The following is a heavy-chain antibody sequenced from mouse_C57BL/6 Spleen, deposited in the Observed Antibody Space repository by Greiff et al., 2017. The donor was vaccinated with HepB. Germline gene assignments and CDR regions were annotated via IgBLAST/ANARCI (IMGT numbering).Heavy chain of an antibody. J-gene: IGHJ4*01. CDR2: IDPSDSET. CDR1: GYTFTSYW. CDR3: ARSWPYAMYY. Sequence: QVQLQQPGAELVRPGSSVKLSCKASGYTFTSYWMHWVKQRPIQGLEWIGNIDPSDSETHYNQKFKDKATLTVDKSSSTAYMQLSSLTSEDSAVYYCARSWPYAMYYWGQGTSVTVSS. V-gene: IGHV1-52*01.